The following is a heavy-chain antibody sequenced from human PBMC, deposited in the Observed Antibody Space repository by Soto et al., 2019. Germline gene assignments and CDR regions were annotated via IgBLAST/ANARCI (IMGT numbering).Heavy chain of an antibody. CDR3: ARDGGAVAARPFGWSVRRSGGFDY. V-gene: IGHV3-7*01. CDR2: IKQDGSEK. J-gene: IGHJ4*02. D-gene: IGHD6-6*01. Sequence: GGSLRLSCAASGFTFSSYWMSWVRQAPGKGLEWVANIKQDGSEKYYVDSVKGRFTISRDNAKNSLYLQMNSLRAEDTAVYYCARDGGAVAARPFGWSVRRSGGFDYWGQGTLVTVSS. CDR1: GFTFSSYW.